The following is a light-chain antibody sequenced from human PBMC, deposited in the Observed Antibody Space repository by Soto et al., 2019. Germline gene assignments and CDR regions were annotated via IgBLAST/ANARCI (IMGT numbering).Light chain of an antibody. Sequence: EIVMTQSPATLSVSPGERATLSCRASQSVSNNLAWYQKKPGQAPRLLIYGASTRATGIPARFSGSGSGTEFTLTISSLQAEDFAFYYCPQYNNWWTFGQGTRVDI. CDR1: QSVSNN. V-gene: IGKV3-15*01. CDR3: PQYNNWWT. CDR2: GAS. J-gene: IGKJ1*01.